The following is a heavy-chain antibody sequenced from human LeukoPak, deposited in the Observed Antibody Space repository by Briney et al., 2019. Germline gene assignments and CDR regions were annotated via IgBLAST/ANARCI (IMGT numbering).Heavy chain of an antibody. CDR2: INPNSGDK. J-gene: IGHJ4*02. Sequence: ASVKVSCKASGYTFTGYYIHWVRQAPGQGLEWMGWINPNSGDKNYAQKFQGRVTMTRDTSISTAYMELSRLRSDDTAVYYCASGYSGYDLGEAYYWGQGTLVTVSS. D-gene: IGHD5-12*01. CDR3: ASGYSGYDLGEAYY. CDR1: GYTFTGYY. V-gene: IGHV1-2*02.